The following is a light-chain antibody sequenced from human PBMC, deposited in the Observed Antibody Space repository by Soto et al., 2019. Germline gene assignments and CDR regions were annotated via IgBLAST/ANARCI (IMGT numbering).Light chain of an antibody. V-gene: IGKV3-11*01. CDR2: DAS. J-gene: IGKJ2*01. CDR1: QSVRSF. CDR3: QQRSNWPPYT. Sequence: EIVLTQSPATLSLSPGERATLSCRASQSVRSFLAWFQQKPGQSPRLLIYDASNRATGVPARFSGSGSGTDFTLTISSLEPEDFGVYYCQQRSNWPPYTFGQGTKREMK.